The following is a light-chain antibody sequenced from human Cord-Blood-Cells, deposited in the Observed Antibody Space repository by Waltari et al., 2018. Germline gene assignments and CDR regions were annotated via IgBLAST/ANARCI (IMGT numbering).Light chain of an antibody. Sequence: EIVLTQSPGTLSWSPGERATLPCRASQSVSRSYLAWYQQKPGQAPRLLIYGTSSRATGIPDRFSGSGSGTDFTLTISRLEPEDFAVYYCQQYGSSPPWTFGQGTKVEIK. CDR2: GTS. V-gene: IGKV3-20*01. J-gene: IGKJ1*01. CDR1: QSVSRSY. CDR3: QQYGSSPPWT.